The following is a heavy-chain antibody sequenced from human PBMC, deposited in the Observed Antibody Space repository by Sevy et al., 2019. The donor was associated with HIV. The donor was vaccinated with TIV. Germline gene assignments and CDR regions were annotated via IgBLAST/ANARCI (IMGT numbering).Heavy chain of an antibody. CDR1: AINIRDYW. D-gene: IGHD2-15*01. CDR2: INPDGSKI. CDR3: VRAIQLAASY. V-gene: IGHV3-7*02. J-gene: IGHJ4*02. Sequence: GGSLRLSCEASAINIRDYWMNWVRQAPGKGLEWVANINPDGSKIYYAETVKGRFTISRDSAKNSVFLQMTSLRAEDTAVYYCVRAIQLAASYWGQGMLVTVSS.